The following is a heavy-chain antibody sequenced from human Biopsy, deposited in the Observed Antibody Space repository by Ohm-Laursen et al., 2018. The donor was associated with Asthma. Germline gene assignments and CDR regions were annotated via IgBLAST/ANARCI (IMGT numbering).Heavy chain of an antibody. J-gene: IGHJ4*02. Sequence: SLRLSCAASGFTFSNYGMHWVRQAPGKGLEWVAVISFDGSNKDYADSVKGRFTISRDDSKSTLYLQMNSLRPDNTAVYYCARDVMEWYLPAFDFWGQGTLVTVSS. V-gene: IGHV3-30*03. CDR3: ARDVMEWYLPAFDF. D-gene: IGHD3-3*01. CDR2: ISFDGSNK. CDR1: GFTFSNYG.